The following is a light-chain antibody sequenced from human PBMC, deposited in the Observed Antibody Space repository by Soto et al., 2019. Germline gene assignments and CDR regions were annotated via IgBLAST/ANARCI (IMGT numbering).Light chain of an antibody. CDR2: AAS. V-gene: IGKV1-39*01. Sequence: DIQMTQSPSSLSASVGDRVTITCRASQSISSYLNWYQQKPGKAPKLLIYAASSLPSGVPSRFSGSGSGTDFTLTISSLQPEDFAPYYCQQSYSTPLTFGGGTKVEIK. J-gene: IGKJ4*01. CDR1: QSISSY. CDR3: QQSYSTPLT.